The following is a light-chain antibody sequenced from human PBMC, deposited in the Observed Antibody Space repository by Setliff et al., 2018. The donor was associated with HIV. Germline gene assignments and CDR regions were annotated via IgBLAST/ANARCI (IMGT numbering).Light chain of an antibody. CDR1: SANVGGHP. Sequence: QSALAQPPSASGTPGERVTIYCSGSSANVGGHPVNWYQQLPGTAPKLLIDNNNQRPSGVPDRFSGSRSGTSASLAISGLQSDDEADYYCSAWDDSLNGLVLGIGTKVTVL. J-gene: IGLJ1*01. CDR3: SAWDDSLNGLV. V-gene: IGLV1-44*01. CDR2: NNN.